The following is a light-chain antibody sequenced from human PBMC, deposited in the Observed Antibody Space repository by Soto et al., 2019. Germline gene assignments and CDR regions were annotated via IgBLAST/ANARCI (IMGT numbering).Light chain of an antibody. CDR3: QQYGSSPPGVT. V-gene: IGKV3D-20*01. J-gene: IGKJ5*01. CDR2: DTS. CDR1: QSVSNSY. Sequence: EIVLTQSPATLSLSPGERATLSCGASQSVSNSYLAWYQQKPGQAPRLLIYDTSSRATDIPDRFSGSVSGTEFTRSISRLELEDFGVYYCQQYGSSPPGVTFGQGTRLEIK.